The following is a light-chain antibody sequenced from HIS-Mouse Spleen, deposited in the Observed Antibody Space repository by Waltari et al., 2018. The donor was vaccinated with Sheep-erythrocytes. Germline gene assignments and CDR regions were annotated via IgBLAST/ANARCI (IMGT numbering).Light chain of an antibody. CDR3: QAWDSSTDVV. Sequence: SYELTQPPSVSVSPGQTASITCPGDNLGDQYACWYQQKPGQSPVLVIYQDSKRPSGSPERFSGSNSGNTATLTISGTQAMDEADYYCQAWDSSTDVVFGGGTKLTVL. CDR2: QDS. CDR1: NLGDQY. J-gene: IGLJ2*01. V-gene: IGLV3-1*01.